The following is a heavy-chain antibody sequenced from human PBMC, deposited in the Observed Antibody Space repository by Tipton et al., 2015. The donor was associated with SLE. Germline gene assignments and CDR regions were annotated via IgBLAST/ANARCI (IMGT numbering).Heavy chain of an antibody. CDR2: IYYSGST. J-gene: IGHJ4*02. Sequence: LRLSCTVSGGSISRYYWSWIRQPPGKGLEWIGYIYYSGSTNYNPSLKSRVTVSVDTSKNQFSLKLISVTAADTAVYYCASGESMTSLFKVWGQGILVTVTS. CDR3: ASGESMTSLFKV. CDR1: GGSISRYY. V-gene: IGHV4-59*12. D-gene: IGHD2-21*02.